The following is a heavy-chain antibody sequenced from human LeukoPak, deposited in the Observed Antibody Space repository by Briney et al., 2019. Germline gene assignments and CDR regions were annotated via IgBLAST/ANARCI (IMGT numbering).Heavy chain of an antibody. CDR1: GGSFSGYY. Sequence: KPSETLSLTCAVYGGSFSGYYWSWIRQPPGKGLEWIGEINHSGSTNYNPSLKSRVTISVDTSKNQFSLKVSSVTAADTAVYYCATLGYCSSTSCPEAFFDYWGQGTLVTVSS. D-gene: IGHD2-2*01. J-gene: IGHJ4*02. CDR2: INHSGST. CDR3: ATLGYCSSTSCPEAFFDY. V-gene: IGHV4-34*01.